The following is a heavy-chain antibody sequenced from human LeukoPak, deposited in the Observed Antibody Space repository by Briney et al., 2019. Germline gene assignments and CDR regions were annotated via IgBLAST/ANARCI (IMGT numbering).Heavy chain of an antibody. Sequence: SETLSLTCTVSGGSISSSSYYWGWIRQPPGKGLEWIGSMYYSGSTYYNPSLKSRVTMSVDTSKNQFSLKLSSVTAADTAVYYCARLSGGDYDTGGYFHLHHFDYWGQGTLVTVSS. D-gene: IGHD3-22*01. CDR2: MYYSGST. V-gene: IGHV4-39*01. CDR3: ARLSGGDYDTGGYFHLHHFDY. CDR1: GGSISSSSYY. J-gene: IGHJ4*02.